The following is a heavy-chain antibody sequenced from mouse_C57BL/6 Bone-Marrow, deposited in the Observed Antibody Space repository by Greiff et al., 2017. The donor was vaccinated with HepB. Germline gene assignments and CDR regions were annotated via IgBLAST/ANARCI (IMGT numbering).Heavy chain of an antibody. CDR1: GYTFTDYE. CDR2: IDPETVGT. V-gene: IGHV1-15*01. J-gene: IGHJ3*01. D-gene: IGHD2-3*01. CDR3: TRSDDIYYRYWFAY. Sequence: QVQLKESGAELVRPGASVTLSCKASGYTFTDYEMHWVKQTPVHGLEWIGAIDPETVGTAYNQKFKGKTILTADKSSSTAYMELRNLTSVNSAVYYCTRSDDIYYRYWFAYWGQGTLVTVSA.